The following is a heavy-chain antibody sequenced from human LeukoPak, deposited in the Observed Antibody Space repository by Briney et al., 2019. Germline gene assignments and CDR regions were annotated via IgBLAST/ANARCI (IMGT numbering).Heavy chain of an antibody. Sequence: ASVKVSCKASGYTFTSYGISWVRQAPGQGLEWMGWISAYNGNTNYAQKLQGRVTMTTDTSTSTAYMELRSLRPDDTAVYYCAREPHCSSTSYFLDYWGQGTLVTVSS. CDR2: ISAYNGNT. CDR3: AREPHCSSTSYFLDY. V-gene: IGHV1-18*01. CDR1: GYTFTSYG. J-gene: IGHJ4*02. D-gene: IGHD2-2*01.